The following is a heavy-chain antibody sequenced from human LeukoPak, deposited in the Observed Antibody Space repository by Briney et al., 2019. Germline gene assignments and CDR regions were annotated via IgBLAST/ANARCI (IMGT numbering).Heavy chain of an antibody. CDR3: ARALHDSSGYYFDY. D-gene: IGHD3-22*01. J-gene: IGHJ4*02. Sequence: PGGSLRLSCAASGFIFRSYAMHWVRQAPGKGLEWVAVISYDGSNKYYADSVKGRFTISRDNSKNTLYLQMNSMRAEDTAVYYCARALHDSSGYYFDYWGQGTLVTVSS. CDR1: GFIFRSYA. V-gene: IGHV3-30*04. CDR2: ISYDGSNK.